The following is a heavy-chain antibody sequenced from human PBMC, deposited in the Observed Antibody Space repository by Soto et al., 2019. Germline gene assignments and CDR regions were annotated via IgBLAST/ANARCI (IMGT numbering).Heavy chain of an antibody. J-gene: IGHJ4*02. CDR3: ARWGCSGSNCNLNQRSFDL. D-gene: IGHD2-15*01. CDR2: IWHDGSNK. CDR1: GFIFNEYG. Sequence: QVQLVESGGGVVQPGRSLRLSCAASGFIFNEYGMHWVRQAPGKGLEWVAVIWHDGSNKYYADSVKGRFTFSRDNSKNTMSLQMNSLRAEDTAVYYCARWGCSGSNCNLNQRSFDLWGQGTLVTVSS. V-gene: IGHV3-33*03.